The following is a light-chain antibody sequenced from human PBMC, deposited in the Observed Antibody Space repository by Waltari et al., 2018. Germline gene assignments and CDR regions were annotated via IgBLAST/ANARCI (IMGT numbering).Light chain of an antibody. CDR1: PSVSSN. Sequence: EIVMTQSPATLSVSLGARATLSCRASPSVSSNLAWYQPKPGQATRLLIYGASTRATGSPARFSGSGSVTEFTLTISSLQSEDFAVYYCEQYNNWPPWTFGQGTKVESK. V-gene: IGKV3D-15*01. J-gene: IGKJ1*01. CDR2: GAS. CDR3: EQYNNWPPWT.